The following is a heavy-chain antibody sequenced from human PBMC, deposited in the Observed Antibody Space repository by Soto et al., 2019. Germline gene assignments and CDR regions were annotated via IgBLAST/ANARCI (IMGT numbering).Heavy chain of an antibody. J-gene: IGHJ4*02. V-gene: IGHV4-4*02. D-gene: IGHD6-13*01. Sequence: SETLSLTCSVSGDSISNNKWWSWVRQPPGKGLEWIGEMHHSGSVHYNASLKSRATISVDKSRNQFSLQLTSVTAADTAVYYCARSVGVAAAGPFDYWGQGTLVTVSS. CDR3: ARSVGVAAAGPFDY. CDR1: GDSISNNKW. CDR2: MHHSGSV.